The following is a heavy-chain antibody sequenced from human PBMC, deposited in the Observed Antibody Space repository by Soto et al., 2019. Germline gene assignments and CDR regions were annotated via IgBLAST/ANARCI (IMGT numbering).Heavy chain of an antibody. CDR2: IYYSGST. Sequence: QVQLQESGPGLVKPSQTLSLTCTVSGGSISSGDYYWSWIRQPPGKGLEWIGYIYYSGSTYYNPSLKSRVTMSVDTSKIQFSLKLSSVTAADTAVYYCARVWFGELFNFDYWGQGTLVTVSS. D-gene: IGHD3-10*01. J-gene: IGHJ4*02. CDR3: ARVWFGELFNFDY. CDR1: GGSISSGDYY. V-gene: IGHV4-30-4*01.